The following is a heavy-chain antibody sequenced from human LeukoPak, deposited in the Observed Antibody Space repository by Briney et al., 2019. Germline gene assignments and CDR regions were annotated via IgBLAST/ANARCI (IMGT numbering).Heavy chain of an antibody. Sequence: PSETLSLTCTVSGYSISSGYYWGWIRQPPGKGLEWIGSIYHSGSTNYNPSLKSRVTIAVDTSKNQFSLKLSSVTAADTAVYYCARQRQYHFGSSPRGWYYFDYWGQGTLVTVSS. CDR1: GYSISSGYY. CDR2: IYHSGST. D-gene: IGHD3-22*01. V-gene: IGHV4-38-2*02. J-gene: IGHJ4*02. CDR3: ARQRQYHFGSSPRGWYYFDY.